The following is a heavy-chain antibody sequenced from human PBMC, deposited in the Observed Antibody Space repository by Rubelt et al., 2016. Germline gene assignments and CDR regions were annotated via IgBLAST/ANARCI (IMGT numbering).Heavy chain of an antibody. CDR2: INHSGST. V-gene: IGHV4-34*01. J-gene: IGHJ5*02. Sequence: QVQLQQWGAGLLKPSETLSLTCAVYGGSFSGYYWSWIRQPPGKGLEWIGEINHSGSTNYNPSLKSRVTMSVDTSKNQFSLKLSSVTAADTAVYYCARGWTYDYVWGSYPGWFDPWGQGTLVTVSS. CDR1: GGSFSGYY. CDR3: ARGWTYDYVWGSYPGWFDP. D-gene: IGHD3-16*01.